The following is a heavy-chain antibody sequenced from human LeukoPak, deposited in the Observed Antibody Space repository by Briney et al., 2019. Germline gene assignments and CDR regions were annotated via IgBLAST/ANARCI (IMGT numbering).Heavy chain of an antibody. D-gene: IGHD2-2*02. CDR3: ARAARSRYCSSTSCYNLRGWFDP. V-gene: IGHV3-48*02. CDR2: ISSSSSTI. J-gene: IGHJ5*02. CDR1: GFTFSSYS. Sequence: GGSLRLSCAASGFTFSSYSMNWVRQAPGKGLEWISYISSSSSTIYYADSVKGRFTISRDNAKNSLYLQMNSLRDEDTAVYYCARAARSRYCSSTSCYNLRGWFDPWGQGTLVTVSS.